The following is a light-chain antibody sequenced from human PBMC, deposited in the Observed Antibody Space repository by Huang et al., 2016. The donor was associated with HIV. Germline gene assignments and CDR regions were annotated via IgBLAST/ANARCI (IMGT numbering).Light chain of an antibody. Sequence: IILTQSPATLSVSPGEGATLSCRASQSIGTNLAWYQQGPGQAPRLLVYGASIRATGVPVRFSGSGSGTQFNLTLSSLQSEDFATYYCQHYSNWPPLTFGGGTKVDI. CDR1: QSIGTN. CDR2: GAS. J-gene: IGKJ4*01. V-gene: IGKV3-15*01. CDR3: QHYSNWPPLT.